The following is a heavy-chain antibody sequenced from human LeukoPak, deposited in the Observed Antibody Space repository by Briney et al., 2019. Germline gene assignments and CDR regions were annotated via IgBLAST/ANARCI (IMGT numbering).Heavy chain of an antibody. V-gene: IGHV3-74*01. J-gene: IGHJ6*02. CDR3: AKEKIVVLATSITGYYYYGMDV. D-gene: IGHD2-2*01. CDR1: GFTLSSYW. CDR2: INSDGTSR. Sequence: GGSLRLSCAASGFTLSSYWMHWVRQAPGKGLAWVSCINSDGTSRYYADSVKGRFTISRDNSENTLYLQMNSLRAEDSAVYYCAKEKIVVLATSITGYYYYGMDVWGQGTTVTVSS.